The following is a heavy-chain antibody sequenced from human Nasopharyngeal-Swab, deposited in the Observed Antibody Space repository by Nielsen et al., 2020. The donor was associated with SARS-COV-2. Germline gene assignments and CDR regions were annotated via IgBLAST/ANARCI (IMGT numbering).Heavy chain of an antibody. CDR2: IIPILGIA. CDR1: GGTFSSYA. CDR3: ARAVAGTRVWDY. V-gene: IGHV1-69*10. Sequence: SVKVSCKASGGTFSSYAISWVRQAPGQGLEWMGGIIPILGIANYAQKFQGRVTITADKSTSTAYMELSSLRSEDTAVYYCARAVAGTRVWDYWGQGTLVTVSS. D-gene: IGHD6-19*01. J-gene: IGHJ4*02.